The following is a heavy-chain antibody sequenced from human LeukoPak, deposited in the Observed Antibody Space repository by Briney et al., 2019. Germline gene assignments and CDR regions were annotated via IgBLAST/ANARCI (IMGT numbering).Heavy chain of an antibody. J-gene: IGHJ4*02. Sequence: GRSLRLSCAASGCTFSSYGMHWVRQAPGKGLEWVGGISYDGSNKYYAASVKGRFTISRDNSKNTLYLQMNSLRAEDTAVYYCAKDRAIWFGELSYYFDYWGQGTLVTVSS. V-gene: IGHV3-30*18. CDR3: AKDRAIWFGELSYYFDY. CDR2: ISYDGSNK. D-gene: IGHD3-10*01. CDR1: GCTFSSYG.